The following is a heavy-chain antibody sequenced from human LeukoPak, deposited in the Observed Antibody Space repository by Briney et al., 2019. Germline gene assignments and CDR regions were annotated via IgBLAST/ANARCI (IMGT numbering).Heavy chain of an antibody. CDR2: ISAYNGNT. CDR3: ARDTKSSGSYYNVYYFDY. CDR1: GYTFTIYG. V-gene: IGHV1-18*01. J-gene: IGHJ4*02. Sequence: ASVNVSCKASGYTFTIYGISWVRQAPGQGLEWMGWISAYNGNTNYSQKLQGRVTMTTDTSTSTAYTELRSLRSDDTAVYYCARDTKSSGSYYNVYYFDYWGQGTLVTVSS. D-gene: IGHD3-10*01.